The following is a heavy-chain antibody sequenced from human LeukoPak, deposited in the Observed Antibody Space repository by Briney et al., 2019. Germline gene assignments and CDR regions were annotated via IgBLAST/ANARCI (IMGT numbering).Heavy chain of an antibody. CDR2: ISSSSSYI. Sequence: GGSLRLSCAASGFTFSSYAMSWVRQAPGKGLEWVSSISSSSSYIYYADSVKGRFTISRDNAKNSLYLQMNSLRAEDTAVYYCAREDLTGYCGCWGQGTLVTVSS. CDR3: AREDLTGYCGC. D-gene: IGHD3-9*01. CDR1: GFTFSSYA. J-gene: IGHJ4*02. V-gene: IGHV3-21*01.